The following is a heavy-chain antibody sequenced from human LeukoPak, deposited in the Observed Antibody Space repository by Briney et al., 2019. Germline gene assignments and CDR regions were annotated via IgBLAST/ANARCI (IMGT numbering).Heavy chain of an antibody. CDR2: ISPYNDNT. J-gene: IGHJ4*02. CDR3: ARGGFGIYSCDY. D-gene: IGHD5-12*01. V-gene: IGHV1-18*01. CDR1: GYTFTNYG. Sequence: ASVKVSCKASGYTFTNYGFSWVRQAPGQGLEWMGWISPYNDNTNYAQKFQGRVTMTTDTSTSTAYMELRGLRSDDTAVYYCARGGFGIYSCDYWGQGSLVTVSS.